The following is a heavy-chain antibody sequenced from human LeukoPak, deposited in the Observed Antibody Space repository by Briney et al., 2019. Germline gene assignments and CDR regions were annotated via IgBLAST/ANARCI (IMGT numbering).Heavy chain of an antibody. V-gene: IGHV4-39*01. CDR2: IYYSGST. D-gene: IGHD6-13*01. CDR1: GGSISSSSYY. J-gene: IGHJ4*02. CDR3: ARHQRGMVIAAAGTPDY. Sequence: PSETLSLTCTVSGGSISSSSYYWGWIRQPPGKGLEWIGSIYYSGSTYYNPSLKSRVTISVDTSKNQFSLKLSSVTAADTAVYYCARHQRGMVIAAAGTPDYWAQGTLVTVSS.